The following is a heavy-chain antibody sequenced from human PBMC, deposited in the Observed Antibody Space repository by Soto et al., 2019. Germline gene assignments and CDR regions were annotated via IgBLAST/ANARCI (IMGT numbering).Heavy chain of an antibody. D-gene: IGHD3-22*01. Sequence: GESLKISFSTSGYRFKSYWIALVPQMPGKGLEWMGIIFPSEADTRYCPSVQGQVSISADRATSTVFLQWESMKASDNAVYFCARKDKSGYFNWFDAWGQGTLVTVSS. CDR3: ARKDKSGYFNWFDA. CDR2: IFPSEADT. V-gene: IGHV5-51*01. J-gene: IGHJ5*02. CDR1: GYRFKSYW.